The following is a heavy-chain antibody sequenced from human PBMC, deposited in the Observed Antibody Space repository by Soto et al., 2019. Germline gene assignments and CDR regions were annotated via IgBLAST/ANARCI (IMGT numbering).Heavy chain of an antibody. V-gene: IGHV4-39*01. CDR2: IYYSGTT. D-gene: IGHD2-15*01. CDR1: VGSISSSSYY. CDR3: ARLRGYCSGGSCYHFDC. J-gene: IGHJ4*02. Sequence: PSETLSLTCTVSVGSISSSSYYWGWIRQTPGKGLEWIGSIYYSGTTNYNPSLKSRVSISVDTSKNQFSLRLSSVTAVDTAIYYCARLRGYCSGGSCYHFDCWGQGTLVTVSS.